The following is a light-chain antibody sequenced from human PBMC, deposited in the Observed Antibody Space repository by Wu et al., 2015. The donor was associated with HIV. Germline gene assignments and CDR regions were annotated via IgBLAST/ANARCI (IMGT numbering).Light chain of an antibody. CDR2: AAS. CDR1: QGISSS. Sequence: AIQMTQSPSSLSASTGDRVTITCRASQGISSSLAWYQKQNPGKAPKLLIYAASTLQSGVPSRFSGSGSGTEFTLTISSLQPDDFATYYCQQYNSYSRTFGQGTKVEIK. J-gene: IGKJ1*01. CDR3: QQYNSYSRT. V-gene: IGKV1-8*01.